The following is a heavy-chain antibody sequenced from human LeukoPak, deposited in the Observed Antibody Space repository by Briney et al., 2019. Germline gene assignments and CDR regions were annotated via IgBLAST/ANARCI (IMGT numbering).Heavy chain of an antibody. CDR2: ITRGGEYI. CDR3: ARGHYDVLAASYKWTPDY. V-gene: IGHV3-21*01. J-gene: IGHJ4*02. CDR1: GFTFNTFN. Sequence: GGSLRLSCAASGFTFNTFNMTWVRQAPGKGLEWVSSITRGGEYIYYADSVTGRVTSSRDNAKNSLSLQLNSLRVEDTAVHYCARGHYDVLAASYKWTPDYWGQGTLVTVSS. D-gene: IGHD3-9*01.